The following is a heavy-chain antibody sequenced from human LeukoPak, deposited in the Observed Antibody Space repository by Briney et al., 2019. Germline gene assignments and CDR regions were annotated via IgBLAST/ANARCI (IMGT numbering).Heavy chain of an antibody. CDR3: ARGDSGYDFAPFDY. CDR1: GYXFTRYG. J-gene: IGHJ4*02. Sequence: ASVKVSCKASGYXFTRYGIIWVRQAPGQGLEWMGWISGNSGNTNYAQRLQGRVTMTTDTSTSTAYMELWSLRSDDTAVYYCARGDSGYDFAPFDYWGQGTLVTVSS. D-gene: IGHD5-12*01. V-gene: IGHV1-18*01. CDR2: ISGNSGNT.